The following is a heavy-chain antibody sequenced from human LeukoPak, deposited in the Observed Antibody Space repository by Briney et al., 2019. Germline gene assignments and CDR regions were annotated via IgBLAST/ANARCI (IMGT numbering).Heavy chain of an antibody. CDR2: INHSGST. Sequence: SETLSLTCAVYGGSFSGYYWSWIRQPPGKGLEWIGEINHSGSTNYNPSLKSRVTISVDTSKNQFSLKLSSVTAADTAVYYCARGLVAGFDYWGQGTLATVSS. J-gene: IGHJ4*02. CDR3: ARGLVAGFDY. V-gene: IGHV4-34*01. D-gene: IGHD6-19*01. CDR1: GGSFSGYY.